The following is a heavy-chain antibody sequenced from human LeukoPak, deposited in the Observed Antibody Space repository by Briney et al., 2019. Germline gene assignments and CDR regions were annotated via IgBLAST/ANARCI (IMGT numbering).Heavy chain of an antibody. V-gene: IGHV3-11*06. D-gene: IGHD6-6*01. CDR1: GFTFSDSY. Sequence: GGSLRLSCAASGFTFSDSYMSWVRQSPGKGLEWVSYISGSSYYTSYADSVKGRFTISRDNAKNSLYLQMNSLRAEDTAVYYCARSYSSSRGTFDYWGQGTLVTVSS. CDR3: ARSYSSSRGTFDY. J-gene: IGHJ4*02. CDR2: ISGSSYYT.